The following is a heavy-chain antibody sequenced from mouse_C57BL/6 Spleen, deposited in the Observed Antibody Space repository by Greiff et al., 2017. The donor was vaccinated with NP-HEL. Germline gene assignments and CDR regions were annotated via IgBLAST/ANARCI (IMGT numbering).Heavy chain of an antibody. V-gene: IGHV1-9*01. CDR2: ILPGSGST. Sequence: VQLQQSGAELMKPGASVKLSCKATGYTFTGYWIEWVKQRPGHGLEWIGEILPGSGSTTYNEKFKGKATFTADKSSNTAYMQLSSLTTEDSAIYYGYYYGSSYSFAYWGQGTLVTVSA. CDR1: GYTFTGYW. J-gene: IGHJ3*01. CDR3: YYYGSSYSFAY. D-gene: IGHD1-1*01.